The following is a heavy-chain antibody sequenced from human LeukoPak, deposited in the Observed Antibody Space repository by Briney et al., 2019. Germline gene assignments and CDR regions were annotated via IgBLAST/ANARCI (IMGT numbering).Heavy chain of an antibody. CDR2: ISSSGSTI. V-gene: IGHV3-11*01. J-gene: IGHJ6*02. D-gene: IGHD3-22*01. Sequence: GGSLRLSCAASGFTFSDYYMSWIRQAPGKGLEWVSYISSSGSTIYYADSVKGRFTISRDNAKNSLYLQMNSLRAEDTAVYYCAREKASSGYYPLEYYYYGMDVWGQGTTVTVSS. CDR1: GFTFSDYY. CDR3: AREKASSGYYPLEYYYYGMDV.